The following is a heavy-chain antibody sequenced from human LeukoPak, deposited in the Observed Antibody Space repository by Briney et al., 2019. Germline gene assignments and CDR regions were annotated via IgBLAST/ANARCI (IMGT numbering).Heavy chain of an antibody. D-gene: IGHD6-13*01. Sequence: GGSLRLSCAASGFIFDDYAMYWVRQAPGKGLEWVSSISWNSGSRVYADSVKGRFTISRDNAKNSLYLQMNSLRAEDTALYYCAKAGRHSSSWIDYWGQGTLVSVSS. CDR1: GFIFDDYA. CDR2: ISWNSGSR. V-gene: IGHV3-9*01. J-gene: IGHJ4*02. CDR3: AKAGRHSSSWIDY.